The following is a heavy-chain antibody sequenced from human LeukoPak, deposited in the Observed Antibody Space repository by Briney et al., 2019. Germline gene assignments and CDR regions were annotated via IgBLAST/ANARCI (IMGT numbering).Heavy chain of an antibody. CDR1: GGSISSGTYY. CDR3: ATNKTMMTTAGLFDP. V-gene: IGHV4-39*01. D-gene: IGHD4-17*01. Sequence: PSETLSLTCTVSGGSISSGTYYWAWIRQSPGKALEWIGSIYNSASTYYNPSFKSRVTLSVDTSRNQFSLNVRSVTAADTGMYYCATNKTMMTTAGLFDPWGQGTLVIVSS. CDR2: IYNSAST. J-gene: IGHJ5*02.